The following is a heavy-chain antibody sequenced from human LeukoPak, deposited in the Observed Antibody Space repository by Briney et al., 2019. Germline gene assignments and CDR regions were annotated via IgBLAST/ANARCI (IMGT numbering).Heavy chain of an antibody. V-gene: IGHV4-39*07. CDR3: ATLPAYYYGSGSYNY. CDR1: GGSISSSSYY. CDR2: IYYSGST. Sequence: PSEPLSLTCTVSGGSISSSSYYWGWIRQPPGKGLEWIGSIYYSGSTYYNPSLKSRVTISVDMSKNQFSLKLSSVTAADTAVYYCATLPAYYYGSGSYNYWGQGTLVTVSS. D-gene: IGHD3-10*01. J-gene: IGHJ4*02.